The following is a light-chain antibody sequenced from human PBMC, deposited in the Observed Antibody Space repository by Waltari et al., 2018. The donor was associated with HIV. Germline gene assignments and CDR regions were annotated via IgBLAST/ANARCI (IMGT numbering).Light chain of an antibody. CDR2: KDI. Sequence: SYELTQPPSVSVSPGQTARITCSGDALPKQYAYWYQQKPGQAPVLGIYKDIERPSVMPARLSGSSSGTTVTLTISGVQAEDEADYYCQSADSSGTYVFGTGTKVTVL. CDR1: ALPKQY. CDR3: QSADSSGTYV. V-gene: IGLV3-25*03. J-gene: IGLJ1*01.